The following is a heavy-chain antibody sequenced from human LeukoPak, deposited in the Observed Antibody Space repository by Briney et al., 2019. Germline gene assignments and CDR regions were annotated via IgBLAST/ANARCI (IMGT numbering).Heavy chain of an antibody. CDR1: GFTFGSYE. J-gene: IGHJ4*02. D-gene: IGHD5-24*01. V-gene: IGHV3-48*03. CDR2: ISNSGSSI. Sequence: PGGSLRLSCAASGFTFGSYEMNWVRQAPGKGLEWLSHISNSGSSIHYADSVKGRFTISRDNAKNSLYLQMNSLRAEDTAVYYCARTRDGPFDYWGQGTLVTVSS. CDR3: ARTRDGPFDY.